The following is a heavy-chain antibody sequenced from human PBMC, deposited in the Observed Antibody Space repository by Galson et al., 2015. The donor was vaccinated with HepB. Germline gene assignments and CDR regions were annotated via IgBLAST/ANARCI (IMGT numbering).Heavy chain of an antibody. V-gene: IGHV1-69*04. D-gene: IGHD6-13*01. CDR2: IIPILGIA. CDR1: GGTFSSYA. Sequence: SCKASGGTFSSYAISWVRQAPGQGLEWMGRIIPILGIANYAQKFQGRVTITADKSTSTAYMELSSLRSEDTAVYYCARTAYSSRSYYFDYWGQGTLVTVSS. J-gene: IGHJ4*02. CDR3: ARTAYSSRSYYFDY.